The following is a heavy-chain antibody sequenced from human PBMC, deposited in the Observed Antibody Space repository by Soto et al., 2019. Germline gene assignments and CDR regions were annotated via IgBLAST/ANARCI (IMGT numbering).Heavy chain of an antibody. CDR1: GGSISSSSYY. V-gene: IGHV4-39*01. J-gene: IGHJ6*02. Sequence: ETLSLTCTVSGGSISSSSYYWGWIRQPPGKGLEWIGSIYYSGSTYYNPSLKSRVTISVDTSKNQFSLKLSSVTAADTAVYYCAAIWFGELFASNYYGMDVWGQGTTVTVSS. D-gene: IGHD3-10*01. CDR3: AAIWFGELFASNYYGMDV. CDR2: IYYSGST.